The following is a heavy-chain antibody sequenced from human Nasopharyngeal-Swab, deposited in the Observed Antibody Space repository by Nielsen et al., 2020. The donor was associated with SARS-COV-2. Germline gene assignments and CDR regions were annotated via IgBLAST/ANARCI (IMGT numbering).Heavy chain of an antibody. CDR2: ISWHSSFT. CDR1: GFTFDDYT. V-gene: IGHV3-43*01. Sequence: GESLKISCAASGFTFDDYTMHWVRLLPGKGLEWVSLISWHSSFTYYADSVKGRFTISRDNSKSSLYLQMNSLTTEDTAFYYCVKDPDPTPLTWYFDLWGHGTPVTVTS. CDR3: VKDPDPTPLTWYFDL. J-gene: IGHJ2*01.